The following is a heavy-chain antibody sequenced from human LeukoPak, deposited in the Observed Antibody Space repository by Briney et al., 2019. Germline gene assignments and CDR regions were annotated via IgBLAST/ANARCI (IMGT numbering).Heavy chain of an antibody. V-gene: IGHV1-69*13. J-gene: IGHJ4*02. Sequence: SVKVSCKASGGTFSSYAISWVRQAPGQGLEWMGGIIPIFGTANYAQKFQGRVTITADESTSTAYMELSSLRSEDTAVYYCASPRACSSTSCYPYYFDYWGQGTLVTVSS. CDR2: IIPIFGTA. CDR1: GGTFSSYA. D-gene: IGHD2-2*01. CDR3: ASPRACSSTSCYPYYFDY.